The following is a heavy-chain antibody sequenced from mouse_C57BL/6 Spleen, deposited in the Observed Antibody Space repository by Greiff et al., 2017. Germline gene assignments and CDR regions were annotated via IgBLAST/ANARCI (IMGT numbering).Heavy chain of an antibody. CDR2: IWRGGST. Sequence: VKLVESGPGLVQPSQSLSITCTASGFSLTSYGVHWVRQSPGKGLEWLGVIWRGGSTDYNAAFMSRLSITKDNSTSQVFFKMNSLQADDTAIYCGAKTLYYGSSQFAYWGQGTLVTVSA. CDR3: AKTLYYGSSQFAY. CDR1: GFSLTSYG. D-gene: IGHD1-1*01. J-gene: IGHJ3*01. V-gene: IGHV2-5*01.